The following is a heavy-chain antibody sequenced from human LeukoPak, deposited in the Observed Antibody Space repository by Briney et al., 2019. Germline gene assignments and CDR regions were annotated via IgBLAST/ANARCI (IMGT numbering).Heavy chain of an antibody. V-gene: IGHV3-33*01. CDR3: AREHPHADIAAAGTNEDYYFDY. CDR1: GFTFSSYG. CDR2: IWYDGSNK. Sequence: GGSLRPSCAASGFTFSSYGMHWVRQAPGKGLEWVAVIWYDGSNKYYADSVKGRFTISRDNSKNTLYLQMNSLRAEDTAVYYCAREHPHADIAAAGTNEDYYFDYWGQGTLVTVSS. D-gene: IGHD6-13*01. J-gene: IGHJ4*02.